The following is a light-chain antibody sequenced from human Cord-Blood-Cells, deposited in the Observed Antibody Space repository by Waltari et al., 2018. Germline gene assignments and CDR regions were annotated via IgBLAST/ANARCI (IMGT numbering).Light chain of an antibody. CDR3: CSYAGSYV. J-gene: IGLJ1*01. CDR2: EVS. Sequence: QSALTQPASESGSPGQSITISCHGTSSDVGSYNLVSWYQQHPAKAPNIMIYEVSKRPSGVSNRFSGSKSGNTASLTISGLQAEDEADYYCCSYAGSYVFGTGTKVTVL. CDR1: SSDVGSYNL. V-gene: IGLV2-23*02.